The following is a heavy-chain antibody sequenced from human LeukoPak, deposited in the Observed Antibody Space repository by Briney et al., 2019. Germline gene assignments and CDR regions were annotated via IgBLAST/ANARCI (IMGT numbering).Heavy chain of an antibody. J-gene: IGHJ4*02. CDR3: ARVYIVGSGSYYLLDY. D-gene: IGHD3-10*01. CDR1: GGSISSSNW. CDR2: IYHSGST. V-gene: IGHV4-4*02. Sequence: PSGTLSLTCAVSGGSISSSNWWSWVRQPPGKGLGWTGEIYHSGSTNYNPSLKSRVTISVDKSKNQFSLKLSSVTAADTAVYYCARVYIVGSGSYYLLDYWGQGTLVTVSS.